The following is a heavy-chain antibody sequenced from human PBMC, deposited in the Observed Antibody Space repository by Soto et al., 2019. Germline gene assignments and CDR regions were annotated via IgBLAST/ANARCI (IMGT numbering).Heavy chain of an antibody. D-gene: IGHD2-15*01. V-gene: IGHV3-30*18. CDR2: ISYDGSNK. J-gene: IGHJ4*02. Sequence: QVQLVESGGGVVQPGRSLRLSCAASGFTFSSYGMHWVRQAPGKGLEWVAVISYDGSNKYYADSVKGRFTISRDNSKNTLYLQMNSLRAEDTAVYYCGQSVEPEQYCSGGSCFASDYWGQGTLVTVSS. CDR3: GQSVEPEQYCSGGSCFASDY. CDR1: GFTFSSYG.